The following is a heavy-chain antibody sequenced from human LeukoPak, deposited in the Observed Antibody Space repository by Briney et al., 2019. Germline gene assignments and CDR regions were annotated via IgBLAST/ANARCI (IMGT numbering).Heavy chain of an antibody. J-gene: IGHJ4*02. CDR3: ARGPPRTGRERFFDY. D-gene: IGHD1-1*01. V-gene: IGHV4-59*01. CDR2: IYYRGTT. Sequence: PSETLSLTCTVSGGSTSVYYWNWIRQPPGKGLEWIGYIYYRGTTNYNPSLNSRVTISLDSSKNQFSLRLNSVTAADTAIYYCARGPPRTGRERFFDYWGQGTLVSVSS. CDR1: GGSTSVYY.